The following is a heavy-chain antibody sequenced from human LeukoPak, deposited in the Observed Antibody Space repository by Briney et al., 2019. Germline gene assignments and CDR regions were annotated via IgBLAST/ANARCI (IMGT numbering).Heavy chain of an antibody. D-gene: IGHD4-17*01. CDR1: GGSFSGYY. J-gene: IGHJ4*02. CDR2: INHSGST. CDR3: HADATTYGDYGDSDY. V-gene: IGHV4-34*01. Sequence: SETLSLTCAVSGGSFSGYYWSWIRQPPGKGLEWIGEINHSGSTNYNPSLKSRVTISVDTSKNQFSLKLSSVTAADTAVYYCHADATTYGDYGDSDYWGQGTLVTVSS.